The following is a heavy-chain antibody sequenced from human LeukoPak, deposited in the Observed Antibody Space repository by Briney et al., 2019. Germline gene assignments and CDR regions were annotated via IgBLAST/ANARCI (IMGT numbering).Heavy chain of an antibody. CDR1: GFTFSSYW. V-gene: IGHV3-7*01. J-gene: IGHJ4*02. Sequence: GGSLRLSCAASGFTFSSYWMSWVRQAPGKGLEWVANIKQDGSEKYYVDSVKGRFTISRDNAKNSLYLQMNSLRARDTAVYYCARVVGSRRAPEFDYWGQGTLVTVSS. CDR2: IKQDGSEK. D-gene: IGHD1-14*01. CDR3: ARVVGSRRAPEFDY.